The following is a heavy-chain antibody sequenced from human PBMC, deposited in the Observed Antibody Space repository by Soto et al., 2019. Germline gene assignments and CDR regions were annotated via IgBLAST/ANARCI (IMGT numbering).Heavy chain of an antibody. V-gene: IGHV1-69*13. CDR2: IIPIFGTA. D-gene: IGHD6-6*01. CDR1: GGTFSSYA. Sequence: SVKVSCKASGGTFSSYAISWVRQAPGQGLEWMGGIIPIFGTANYAQKFQGRVTITADESTSTAYMELSSLRSEDTAVYYCARGTEIAARPPTCNYYYYGMDVWGQGTTVTVSS. J-gene: IGHJ6*02. CDR3: ARGTEIAARPPTCNYYYYGMDV.